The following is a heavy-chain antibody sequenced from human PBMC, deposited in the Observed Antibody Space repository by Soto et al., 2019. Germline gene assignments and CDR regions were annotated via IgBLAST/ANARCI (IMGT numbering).Heavy chain of an antibody. J-gene: IGHJ6*02. CDR2: ISGSGGST. CDR3: AKGLMVTFLGVVIPENYYSGMYV. D-gene: IGHD3-3*01. CDR1: GFTFSSYA. V-gene: IGHV3-23*01. Sequence: PGGSLRLSCAASGFTFSSYAMSWVRQAPGKGLEWVSAISGSGGSTYYADSVKGRFTISRDNSKNTLYLQMNSLRAEDTAVYYCAKGLMVTFLGVVIPENYYSGMYVGGQGTRVTV.